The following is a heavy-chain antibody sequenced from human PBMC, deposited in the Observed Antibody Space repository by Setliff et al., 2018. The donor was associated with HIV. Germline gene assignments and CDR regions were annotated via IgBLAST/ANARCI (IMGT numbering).Heavy chain of an antibody. J-gene: IGHJ6*03. CDR2: ITGGDGNT. Sequence: GASVKVSCKASGYSFINHAIHWVRQAPGHRLEWMGRITGGDGNTKYSQEFQGRVTITRDTSASTAYMELRSLRSEDMAVYYCARGSNDFWSGYVYLYYYYYMDVWGKGTTVTVSS. D-gene: IGHD3-3*01. V-gene: IGHV1-3*03. CDR1: GYSFINHA. CDR3: ARGSNDFWSGYVYLYYYYYMDV.